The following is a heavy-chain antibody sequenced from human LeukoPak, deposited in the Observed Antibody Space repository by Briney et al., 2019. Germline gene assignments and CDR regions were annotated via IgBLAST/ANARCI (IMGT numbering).Heavy chain of an antibody. CDR3: ARQRRDGYNPFDY. J-gene: IGHJ4*02. CDR1: GYLFSSYW. CDR2: INPVDFDT. D-gene: IGHD5-24*01. V-gene: IGHV5-51*01. Sequence: GESLKISCEGSGYLFSSYWVGWVRPMPGKGLEWMAIINPVDFDTRYNPSFRGQVTISANNSISTAYLQWSSLKASDTAMYYCARQRRDGYNPFDYWGQGTLVTVSS.